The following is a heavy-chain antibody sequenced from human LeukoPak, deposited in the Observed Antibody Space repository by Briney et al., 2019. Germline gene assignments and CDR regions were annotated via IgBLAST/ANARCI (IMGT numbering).Heavy chain of an antibody. D-gene: IGHD3-10*01. CDR3: ARRSGNDWYFDL. CDR2: IYYSGST. V-gene: IGHV4-59*08. Sequence: PSETLSLTCTVSGDSISNNYWSWIRQPPGKGLEWIGYIYYSGSTNYNPSLKSRVTISVDTSKNQFSLKLSSVTAADTAVYYCARRSGNDWYFDLWGRGILVTVSS. J-gene: IGHJ2*01. CDR1: GDSISNNY.